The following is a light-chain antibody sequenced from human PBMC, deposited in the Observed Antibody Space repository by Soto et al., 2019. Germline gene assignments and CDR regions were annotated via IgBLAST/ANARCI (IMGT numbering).Light chain of an antibody. CDR2: TAS. CDR1: QHIYSW. V-gene: IGKV1D-12*01. Sequence: DIQMTQSPSSVSASVGDRVTITCRASQHIYSWLAWYQQKPGQAPKLLIYTASTLHSGVPSRFSGSGSGTDFTLTITSLRPEDFATYYCQQADSFPLTFGGGTKVEIK. CDR3: QQADSFPLT. J-gene: IGKJ4*01.